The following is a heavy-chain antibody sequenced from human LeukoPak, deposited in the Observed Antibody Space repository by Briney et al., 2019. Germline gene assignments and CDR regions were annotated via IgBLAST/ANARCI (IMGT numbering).Heavy chain of an antibody. CDR1: GFTFSSYS. CDR2: ISSSSSTI. Sequence: PGGSLRLSCAASGFTFSSYSMNWVRQAPGKGLEWVSYISSSSSTIYYADSVKGRFTISRDNAKNSLYLQMNSLRAEDTAVYYCARVSVAGMSVDAFDIWGQGTMVTVSS. D-gene: IGHD6-19*01. J-gene: IGHJ3*02. V-gene: IGHV3-48*01. CDR3: ARVSVAGMSVDAFDI.